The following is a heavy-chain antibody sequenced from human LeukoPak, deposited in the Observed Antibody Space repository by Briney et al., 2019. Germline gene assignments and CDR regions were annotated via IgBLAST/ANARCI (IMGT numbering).Heavy chain of an antibody. D-gene: IGHD6-19*01. CDR2: ISISGNDK. CDR3: ARSMITVASTAWAY. Sequence: GGSLRLSCAASGFAFSDYYMTWVRQAPGKGLEWISYISISGNDKSYADSVKGRFTISRDNAKDSLYLQMNSLRAEDTAVYYCARSMITVASTAWAYWGQGTLVTVSS. CDR1: GFAFSDYY. V-gene: IGHV3-11*01. J-gene: IGHJ4*02.